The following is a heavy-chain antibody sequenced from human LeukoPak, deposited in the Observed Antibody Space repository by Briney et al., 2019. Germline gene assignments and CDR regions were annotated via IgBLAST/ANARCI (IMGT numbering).Heavy chain of an antibody. Sequence: GGSLKLSCVASRFTFSNHYMSWDRQAPGKGLEWVATIKPDGSETFYVDSVKGRFTVSRDNAKNPLYLQMSSLRAEDTAVYHCARNLVHLWNVFDFWGLGTMVTV. CDR1: RFTFSNHY. CDR3: ARNLVHLWNVFDF. CDR2: IKPDGSET. D-gene: IGHD5-18*01. J-gene: IGHJ3*01. V-gene: IGHV3-7*01.